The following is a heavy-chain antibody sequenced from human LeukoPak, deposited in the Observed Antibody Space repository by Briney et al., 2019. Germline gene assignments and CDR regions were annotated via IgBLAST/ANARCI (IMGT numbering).Heavy chain of an antibody. J-gene: IGHJ5*02. Sequence: GGSLRLSCAASGFTFSSYAMSWVRQAPGKGLEWVSAISGSGDGTYYADSVKGRFTISRDNSKNTLSLQMNSLRAEDTAVYYCAKDLTTVTTSWFDPWGQGTLVTVSS. D-gene: IGHD4-17*01. V-gene: IGHV3-23*01. CDR3: AKDLTTVTTSWFDP. CDR2: ISGSGDGT. CDR1: GFTFSSYA.